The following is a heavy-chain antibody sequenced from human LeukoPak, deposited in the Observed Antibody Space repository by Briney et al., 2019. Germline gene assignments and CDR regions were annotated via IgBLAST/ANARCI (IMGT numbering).Heavy chain of an antibody. D-gene: IGHD1-26*01. CDR2: IRPSDGST. V-gene: IGHV1-46*01. J-gene: IGHJ4*02. CDR1: GYTFTNYY. CDR3: ARGDSGSYCY. Sequence: GASVKVSCKASGYTFTNYYIHWVRQAPGQGLEWMGLIRPSDGSTTYAEKFQGRVTMTRDTSTSTVCMELSSLRSEDTAIYYCARGDSGSYCYWGQGTLVTVSS.